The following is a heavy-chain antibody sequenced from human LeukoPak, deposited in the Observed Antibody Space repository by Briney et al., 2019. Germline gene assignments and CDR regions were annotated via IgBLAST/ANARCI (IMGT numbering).Heavy chain of an antibody. CDR2: INSDGSST. CDR1: GFTFSSYW. V-gene: IGHV3-74*01. J-gene: IGHJ4*02. Sequence: PGGSLRLSCAASGFTFSSYWMHWVRQAPGKGLVWVSRINSDGSSTSYADSVKGRFTISRGNAKNTLYLQMNSLRAEDTAVYYCARVARAEDYFDYWGQGTLVTVSS. CDR3: ARVARAEDYFDY.